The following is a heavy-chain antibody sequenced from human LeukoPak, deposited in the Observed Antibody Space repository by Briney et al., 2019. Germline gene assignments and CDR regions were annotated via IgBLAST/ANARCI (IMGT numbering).Heavy chain of an antibody. CDR2: ISGSGGST. CDR1: GFTFSSYA. CDR3: ALMVCSGGSCYSPQTYYFDY. V-gene: IGHV3-23*01. D-gene: IGHD2-15*01. J-gene: IGHJ4*02. Sequence: PGGSLRLSCAASGFTFSSYAMSWVRQAPGKGLEWVSAISGSGGSTYYAESVKGRFTISRDNSKNTLYLQMNSLRAEDTAVYYCALMVCSGGSCYSPQTYYFDYWGQGTLVTVSS.